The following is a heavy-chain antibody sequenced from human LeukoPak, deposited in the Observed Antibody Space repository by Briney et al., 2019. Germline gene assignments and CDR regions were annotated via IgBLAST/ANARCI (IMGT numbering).Heavy chain of an antibody. D-gene: IGHD3-22*01. CDR2: IYSGGST. CDR1: GFTVSSKY. CDR3: ARPGDSSGYDAFDI. Sequence: GGSLTLSCAASGFTVSSKYMSWVRQAPGKGLEWVSVIYSGGSTYYADSVKGRFTISRDNSKNTVYLQMNSLRAEDTAVYYCARPGDSSGYDAFDIWGQGTMVTVSS. V-gene: IGHV3-66*04. J-gene: IGHJ3*02.